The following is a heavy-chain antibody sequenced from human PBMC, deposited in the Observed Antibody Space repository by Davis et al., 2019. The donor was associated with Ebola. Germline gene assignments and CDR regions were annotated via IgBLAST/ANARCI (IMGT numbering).Heavy chain of an antibody. CDR1: GYIFANYW. J-gene: IGHJ4*02. CDR2: IYSGDSDT. CDR3: ARGRTAEGFDY. Sequence: KVSCKGSGYIFANYWIAWVRQMPGKGLEWMGIIYSGDSDTRYSPSFQGQVTISVDKSISTAYLQWSSLKASDTAMYYCARGRTAEGFDYWGQGTLVTVSS. D-gene: IGHD2-21*02. V-gene: IGHV5-51*01.